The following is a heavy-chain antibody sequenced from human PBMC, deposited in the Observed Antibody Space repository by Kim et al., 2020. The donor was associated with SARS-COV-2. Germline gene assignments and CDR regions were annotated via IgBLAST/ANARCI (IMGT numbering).Heavy chain of an antibody. Sequence: GGSLRLSCAASGFTFSSYAMSWVRQAPGKGLEWVSAISGSGGSTYYADSVKGRFTISRDNSKNTLYLQMNSLRAEDTAVYYCAKGATTVTTFDWYFDLWGRGTLVTVSS. V-gene: IGHV3-23*01. CDR2: ISGSGGST. D-gene: IGHD4-17*01. CDR1: GFTFSSYA. CDR3: AKGATTVTTFDWYFDL. J-gene: IGHJ2*01.